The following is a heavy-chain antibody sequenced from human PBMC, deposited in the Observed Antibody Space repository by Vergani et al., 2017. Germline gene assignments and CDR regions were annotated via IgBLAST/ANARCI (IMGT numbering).Heavy chain of an antibody. CDR1: GGSISSSSYY. CDR2: IYYSGST. J-gene: IGHJ3*02. CDR3: ARPDRWAAFDI. D-gene: IGHD1-14*01. V-gene: IGHV4-39*07. Sequence: QLQLQESGPGLVKPSETLSLTCTVSGGSISSSSYYWGWIRQPPGKGLEWIGSIYYSGSTYYNPSLKSRVTISVDTSKNQFSLKLSSETAADTAVYYCARPDRWAAFDIWGQGTMVTVSS.